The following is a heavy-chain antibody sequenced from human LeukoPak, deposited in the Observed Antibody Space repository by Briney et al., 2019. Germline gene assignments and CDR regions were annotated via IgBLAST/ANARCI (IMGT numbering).Heavy chain of an antibody. CDR3: ATDRENAFDI. V-gene: IGHV3-30-3*01. CDR2: ISYDGSNK. CDR1: GFTFSSYA. Sequence: GGSLRLSCAASGFTFSSYAMHWVRQAPGKGLEWVAVISYDGSNKYYADSVKGRFTISRDNSKNTLYLQMSSLRPEDTAVYYCATDRENAFDIWGQGTMVTVSS. J-gene: IGHJ3*02.